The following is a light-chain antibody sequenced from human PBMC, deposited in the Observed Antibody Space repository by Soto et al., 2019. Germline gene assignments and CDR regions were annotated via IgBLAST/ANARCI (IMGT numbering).Light chain of an antibody. CDR2: NVD. CDR1: SSDVGGYNY. CDR3: SSYPSSNTWV. J-gene: IGLJ3*02. V-gene: IGLV2-14*03. Sequence: QSVLTQPVSVSGSPGQSITISCTGTSSDVGGYNYVSWYQQHPGKAPKFMIYNVDNRPSGVSNRFSGSKSGNTASLTISGLQAEDEADYYCSSYPSSNTWVFGGGTKVTVL.